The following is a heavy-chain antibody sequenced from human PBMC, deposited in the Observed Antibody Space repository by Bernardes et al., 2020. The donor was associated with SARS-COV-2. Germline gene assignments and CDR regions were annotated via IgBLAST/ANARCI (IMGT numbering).Heavy chain of an antibody. Sequence: GGSLSLSCVVYGISFSNYAMSWVRQAPGRGLEWVPVITGNGDTTYYADSVNGRFTNSTDTSKNTLYLQRNSLRAEDTAIYYCAKASFGVELLQAFGIWGQGAMVTVSS. D-gene: IGHD3-3*01. V-gene: IGHV3-23*01. J-gene: IGHJ3*02. CDR3: AKASFGVELLQAFGI. CDR1: GISFSNYA. CDR2: ITGNGDTT.